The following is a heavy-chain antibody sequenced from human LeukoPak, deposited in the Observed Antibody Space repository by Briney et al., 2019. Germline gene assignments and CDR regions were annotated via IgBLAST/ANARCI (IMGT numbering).Heavy chain of an antibody. Sequence: SETLSLTCTVSGGSISSSSYYWGWIRQPPGKGLEWIGSIYHSGSTYYNPSLKSRVTISVDTSKDQFSLKLSSVTAADTAVYYCASEYFDWLSPTYYWGQGTLVTVSS. CDR3: ASEYFDWLSPTYY. D-gene: IGHD3-9*01. CDR1: GGSISSSSYY. CDR2: IYHSGST. V-gene: IGHV4-39*07. J-gene: IGHJ4*02.